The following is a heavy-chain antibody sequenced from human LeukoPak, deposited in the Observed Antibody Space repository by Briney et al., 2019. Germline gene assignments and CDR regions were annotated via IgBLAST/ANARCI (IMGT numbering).Heavy chain of an antibody. V-gene: IGHV4-39*01. CDR1: GGSISSSSYY. J-gene: IGHJ6*02. Sequence: KPSETLSLTCTVSGGSISSSSYYWGWIRQPAGEGLEWIGSIYYSGSTYYNPSLKSRVTISVDTSKNQFSLKLSSVTAADTAVYYCARHQDSGGWYNYYSMDVWGQGTTVTVSS. CDR2: IYYSGST. D-gene: IGHD6-19*01. CDR3: ARHQDSGGWYNYYSMDV.